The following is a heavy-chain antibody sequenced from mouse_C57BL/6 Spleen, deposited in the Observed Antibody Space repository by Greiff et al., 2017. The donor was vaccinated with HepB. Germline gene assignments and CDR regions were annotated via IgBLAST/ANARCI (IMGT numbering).Heavy chain of an antibody. Sequence: QVQLQQSGAELARPGASVKLSCKASGYTFTSYGISWVKQRTGQGLEWIGEIYPRSGNTYYNVKFKGKATLTADKSSSTAYMELRSLTSEDSAVYFCARHDYGSSYYYFDYWGQGTTLTVSS. J-gene: IGHJ2*01. D-gene: IGHD1-1*01. CDR2: IYPRSGNT. V-gene: IGHV1-81*01. CDR3: ARHDYGSSYYYFDY. CDR1: GYTFTSYG.